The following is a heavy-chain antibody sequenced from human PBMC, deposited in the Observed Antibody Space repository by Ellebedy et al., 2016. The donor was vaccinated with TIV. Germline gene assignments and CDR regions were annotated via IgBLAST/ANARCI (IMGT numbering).Heavy chain of an antibody. V-gene: IGHV3-43D*03. CDR1: GFTFHDYG. D-gene: IGHD7-27*01. Sequence: GESLKISCAASGFTFHDYGMHWVRQAPGKGLEWIALINWDGGRTDYADSVRGRFTISRDNSRQSIYLQMDSLRPEDTAVYDCARDFRNWGSGEWNFDLWGRGTLVSVSS. CDR3: ARDFRNWGSGEWNFDL. J-gene: IGHJ2*01. CDR2: INWDGGRT.